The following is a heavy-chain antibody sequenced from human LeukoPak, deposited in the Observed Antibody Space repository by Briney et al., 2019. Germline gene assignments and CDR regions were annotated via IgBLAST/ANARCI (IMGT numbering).Heavy chain of an antibody. Sequence: SETLSPTCTVSGGSISSGSYYWSWIRQPAGKGLEWIGRIYTSGSTNYNPSLKSRVTISVDTSKNQFSLKLSSVTAADTAVYYCARVSYYDSSGYIYWGQGTLVTVSS. CDR3: ARVSYYDSSGYIY. V-gene: IGHV4-61*02. D-gene: IGHD3-22*01. CDR1: GGSISSGSYY. J-gene: IGHJ4*02. CDR2: IYTSGST.